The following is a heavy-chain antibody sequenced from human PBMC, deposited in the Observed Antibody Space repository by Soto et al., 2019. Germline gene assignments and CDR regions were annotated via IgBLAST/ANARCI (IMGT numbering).Heavy chain of an antibody. J-gene: IGHJ4*02. CDR2: IYYSGST. D-gene: IGHD3-10*01. CDR3: ARVVRAPVYYFDY. V-gene: IGHV4-61*01. Sequence: SETLSLTCTVSGGSVSSGSYYWSWIRQPPGKGLEWIGYIYYSGSTNYNPSLKSRVTISVDTSKNQFSLKLSSVTAADTAVYYCARVVRAPVYYFDYWGQGTLVTVSS. CDR1: GGSVSSGSYY.